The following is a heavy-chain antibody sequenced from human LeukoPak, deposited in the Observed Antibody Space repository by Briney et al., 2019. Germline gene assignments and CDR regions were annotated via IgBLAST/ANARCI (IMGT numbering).Heavy chain of an antibody. V-gene: IGHV3-11*01. J-gene: IGHJ6*02. CDR3: ARFPCSGGSCYSPYYYYGMDV. CDR1: GFTFSDYY. CDR2: ISSSGSTI. D-gene: IGHD2-15*01. Sequence: NPGGSLRLSCAASGFTFSDYYMSWIRQAPGKGLEWVSYISSSGSTIYYADSVKGRFTISRDNAKNSLYLQMNSLRAEDTAVYYCARFPCSGGSCYSPYYYYGMDVWGQGTTGTVS.